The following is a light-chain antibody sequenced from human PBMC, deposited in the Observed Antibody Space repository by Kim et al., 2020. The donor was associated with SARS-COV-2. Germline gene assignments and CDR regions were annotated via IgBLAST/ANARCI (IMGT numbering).Light chain of an antibody. CDR1: SLRSYS. Sequence: ALGQTVRITCQGDSLRSYSATWYQQRPGQAPLLLIYDNNSRPSGIPDRFSGSRSGNTASLTLTGAQAEDEADYHCNSRDTTGNHWLFGGGTQLTVL. J-gene: IGLJ2*01. CDR3: NSRDTTGNHWL. CDR2: DNN. V-gene: IGLV3-19*01.